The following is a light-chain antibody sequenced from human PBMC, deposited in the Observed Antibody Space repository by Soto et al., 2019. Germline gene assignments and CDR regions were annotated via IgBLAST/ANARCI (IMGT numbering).Light chain of an antibody. J-gene: IGLJ3*02. V-gene: IGLV6-57*01. CDR1: SGSIASNY. CDR3: QSYDATNQV. CDR2: EDN. Sequence: NFMLTQPXSXSXSPGKXVXXXXXRSSGSIASNYVQWYQQRPGSSPTTVIYEDNQRPSGVPDRFSGSIDSSSNSASLTISGLETEDEADYFCQSYDATNQVFGGGTKLTVL.